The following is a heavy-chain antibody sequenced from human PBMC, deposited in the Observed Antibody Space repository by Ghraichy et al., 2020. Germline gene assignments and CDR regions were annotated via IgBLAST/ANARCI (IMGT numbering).Heavy chain of an antibody. Sequence: LSLTCAASGFIFGSYWMSWVRQAPGQGLEWVANIKRDGSEKYYVDSVKGRFTISRDYAKNLMYLQMNSLRAEDTAVYYCARGGSKHFDYWGQGTLVTVSS. CDR2: IKRDGSEK. J-gene: IGHJ4*02. CDR3: ARGGSKHFDY. V-gene: IGHV3-7*01. D-gene: IGHD1-26*01. CDR1: GFIFGSYW.